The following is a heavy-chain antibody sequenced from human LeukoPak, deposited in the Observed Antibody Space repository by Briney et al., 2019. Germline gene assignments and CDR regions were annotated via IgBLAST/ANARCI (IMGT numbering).Heavy chain of an antibody. V-gene: IGHV4-34*01. Sequence: MSSETLSLTCAVYGGSFSGYYWSWIRQPPGKGLEWIGEINHSGSTNYNPSLKSRVTISVDTSKNQFSLKLSSVTAADTAVYYCARGPLLRYFGVAPWGQGTLVTVSS. D-gene: IGHD3-9*01. CDR2: INHSGST. CDR3: ARGPLLRYFGVAP. CDR1: GGSFSGYY. J-gene: IGHJ5*02.